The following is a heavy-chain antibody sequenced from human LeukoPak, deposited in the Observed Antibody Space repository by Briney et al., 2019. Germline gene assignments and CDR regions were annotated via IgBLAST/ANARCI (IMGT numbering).Heavy chain of an antibody. CDR2: INWNGGTT. V-gene: IGHV3-20*04. J-gene: IGHJ3*02. CDR1: GFTDYG. D-gene: IGHD6-19*01. CDR3: ARDRDQWLEAFDI. Sequence: GGSLRLSCAASGFTDYGMSWVRQAPGKGLEWVSGINWNGGTTTYADSVKGRFTISRDNAKNSLYLQMNSLRAEDTAFYYCARDRDQWLEAFDIWGQGTMVTVSS.